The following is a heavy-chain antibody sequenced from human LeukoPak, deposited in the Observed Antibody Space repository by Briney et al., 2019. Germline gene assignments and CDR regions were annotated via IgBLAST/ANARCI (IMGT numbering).Heavy chain of an antibody. V-gene: IGHV3-23*01. CDR3: ARDNAPYTSSSSGLGLFDY. CDR2: ISGSGDST. J-gene: IGHJ4*02. D-gene: IGHD6-6*01. Sequence: GGSLRLSCAASGFILENYVMSWVRQAPGKGLEWVSAISGSGDSTHSADSVKGRFTISRDNSKNTLYLQMNSLRAEDTAVYYCARDNAPYTSSSSGLGLFDYWGQGTLVTVSS. CDR1: GFILENYV.